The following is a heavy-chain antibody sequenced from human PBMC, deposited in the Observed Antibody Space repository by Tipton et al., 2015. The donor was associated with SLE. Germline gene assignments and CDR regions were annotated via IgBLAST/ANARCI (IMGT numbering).Heavy chain of an antibody. V-gene: IGHV4-59*11. CDR2: IYYSGST. CDR1: GGSISSHY. Sequence: TLSLTCTVSGGSISSHYWSWIRQPPGKGLEWIGYIYYSGSTNYNPSLKSRVTISVDTSKNQFSLKLSSVTAADTAVYYCARKWELGAFDIWGQGTMVTVSS. CDR3: ARKWELGAFDI. J-gene: IGHJ3*02. D-gene: IGHD1-26*01.